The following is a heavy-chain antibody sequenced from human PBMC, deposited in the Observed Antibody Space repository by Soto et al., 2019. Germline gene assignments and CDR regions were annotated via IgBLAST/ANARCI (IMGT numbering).Heavy chain of an antibody. CDR3: ARHHVRGRTIAGAAEF. V-gene: IGHV4-34*01. J-gene: IGHJ4*02. D-gene: IGHD6-13*01. CDR1: GRSFSGYC. CDR2: INHSGNT. Sequence: PAETLSLTCTVNGRSFSGYCWIWVRKAPGKGLEWIWEINHSGNTNYNPSLKSRVTISVDTSKNQLFLNLSSVTAADTAIYYCARHHVRGRTIAGAAEFWGQGTLVTVSS.